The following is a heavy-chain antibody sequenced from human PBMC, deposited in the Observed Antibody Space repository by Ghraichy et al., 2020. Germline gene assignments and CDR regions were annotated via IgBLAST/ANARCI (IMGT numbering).Heavy chain of an antibody. D-gene: IGHD6-13*01. V-gene: IGHV4-30-2*01. CDR1: GASISSGDYS. J-gene: IGHJ3*02. CDR3: ARIPAAGVRRDDAFDI. Sequence: SETLSLTCGVSGASISSGDYSWSWIRQPPGKGLQWIGFFYDRGNTYYNPSLKSRVTISVDMSKNQFSLTLTSVTAADTAVYFCARIPAAGVRRDDAFDIWGQGTMVTVSS. CDR2: FYDRGNT.